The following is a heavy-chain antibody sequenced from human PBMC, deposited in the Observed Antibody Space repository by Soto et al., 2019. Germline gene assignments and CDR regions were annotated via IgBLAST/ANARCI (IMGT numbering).Heavy chain of an antibody. CDR2: ISSTTSTI. CDR1: GFTFSTYS. J-gene: IGHJ6*02. Sequence: PGGSLRLSCAASGFTFSTYSMNWVRQAPGRGLEWVSYISSTTSTINYADSVKGRFTISRDNAKNSLYLQMNRLRDEDTAVYYCAREIHWSTTSCDTDYYYYYGMDVWGQGTTVTV. V-gene: IGHV3-48*02. D-gene: IGHD2-2*02. CDR3: AREIHWSTTSCDTDYYYYYGMDV.